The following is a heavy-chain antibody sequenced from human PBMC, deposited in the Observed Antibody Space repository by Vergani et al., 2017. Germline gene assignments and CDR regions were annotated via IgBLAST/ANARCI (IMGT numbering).Heavy chain of an antibody. CDR1: GYTFTSYA. Sequence: QVQLVQSGAEVKKPGASVKVSCKASGYTFTSYAMHWVRQAPGQRLEWMGWINTGNGNTKYSQKFQGRVTITADESTSTAYMELSSLRSEDTAVYYCARECTMVRGVIWWFDPWGQGTLVTVSS. CDR3: ARECTMVRGVIWWFDP. V-gene: IGHV1-3*04. D-gene: IGHD3-10*01. J-gene: IGHJ5*02. CDR2: INTGNGNT.